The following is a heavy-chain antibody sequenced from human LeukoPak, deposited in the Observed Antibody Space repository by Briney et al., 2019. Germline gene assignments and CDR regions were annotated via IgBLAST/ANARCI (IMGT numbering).Heavy chain of an antibody. Sequence: GASLRLSCAAPGFPLSSYAMSWVRQAPGKGLEWVPAISGGGGSTYYADSVKGRFTISRDSSKSTLYLQMNSLRAEDTAVYYCVLYGPGIYWGQGTLVTVSS. CDR2: ISGGGGST. J-gene: IGHJ4*02. CDR3: VLYGPGIY. D-gene: IGHD2/OR15-2a*01. V-gene: IGHV3-23*01. CDR1: GFPLSSYA.